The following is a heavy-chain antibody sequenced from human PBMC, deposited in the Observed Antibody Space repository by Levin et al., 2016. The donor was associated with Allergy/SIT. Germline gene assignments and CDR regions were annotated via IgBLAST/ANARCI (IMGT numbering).Heavy chain of an antibody. D-gene: IGHD1-1*01. Sequence: ASVKVSCKASGYTFTAYFIHWVRQAPGQGLEWMGWINPHNGDPIYAQKFQDRVTMTRDTSVNTLYMELSSLRSDDTAVYYCARDFFDTTGQGVQAFDIWGQGTMVKVSS. V-gene: IGHV1-2*02. CDR3: ARDFFDTTGQGVQAFDI. J-gene: IGHJ3*02. CDR2: INPHNGDP. CDR1: GYTFTAYF.